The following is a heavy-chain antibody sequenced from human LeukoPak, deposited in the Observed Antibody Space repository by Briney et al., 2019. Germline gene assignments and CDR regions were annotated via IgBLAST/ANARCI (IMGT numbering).Heavy chain of an antibody. Sequence: SETLSLTCTVSGGSISSYYWSWIRQPPGKRLEWIGCIYYSGRTNYNPSLKSRVTMSVDASTNQLSLKLSSVTAADTAVYYCARGTTKGYYYDTSGYYVKWGQGALVTVSS. CDR2: IYYSGRT. CDR3: ARGTTKGYYYDTSGYYVK. CDR1: GGSISSYY. J-gene: IGHJ4*02. V-gene: IGHV4-59*01. D-gene: IGHD3-22*01.